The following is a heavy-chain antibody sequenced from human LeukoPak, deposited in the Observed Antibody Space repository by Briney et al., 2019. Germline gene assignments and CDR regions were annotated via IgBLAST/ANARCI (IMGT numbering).Heavy chain of an antibody. J-gene: IGHJ4*02. CDR1: GGSFSGYY. D-gene: IGHD2-2*01. V-gene: IGHV4-34*01. Sequence: PSETLSLTCAVYGGSFSGYYWSWLRQPPGKGLEWIGEMNHSGYSNYNPSLKSRVMISLDTSKKQFSLKLTSVTAADTAVYYCARLPASLGYCRSTSCSYFDSWGQGTLVTVSS. CDR2: MNHSGYS. CDR3: ARLPASLGYCRSTSCSYFDS.